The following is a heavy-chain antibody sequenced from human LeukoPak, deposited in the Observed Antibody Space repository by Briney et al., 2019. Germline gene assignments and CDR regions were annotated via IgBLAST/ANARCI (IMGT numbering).Heavy chain of an antibody. CDR3: ARSAPYCGGDCFDY. CDR1: GGSISSYY. J-gene: IGHJ4*02. Sequence: SETLSLTCTVSGGSISSYYWSRIRRPPGKGLEWIGYIYYSGSTNYNPSLKSRVTISVDTSKNQFSLKLSSVTAADTAVYYCARSAPYCGGDCFDYWGQGTLVTVSS. D-gene: IGHD2-21*01. V-gene: IGHV4-59*01. CDR2: IYYSGST.